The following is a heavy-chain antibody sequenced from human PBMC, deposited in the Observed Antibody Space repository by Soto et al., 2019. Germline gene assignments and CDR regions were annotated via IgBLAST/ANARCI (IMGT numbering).Heavy chain of an antibody. CDR2: INPSDGST. D-gene: IGHD1-1*01. CDR1: GYTFTNYH. J-gene: IGHJ4*02. V-gene: IGHV1-46*01. Sequence: QVQLVQSGAEVKKPGPSVKVSCKASGYTFTNYHIHWVRQAPGQGLEWMGVINPSDGSTCYTQKIQGRVTMTRDTSTSTVYMELSSLRSEDAAVYYCARTVASNENIDYWGQGTLVTVSS. CDR3: ARTVASNENIDY.